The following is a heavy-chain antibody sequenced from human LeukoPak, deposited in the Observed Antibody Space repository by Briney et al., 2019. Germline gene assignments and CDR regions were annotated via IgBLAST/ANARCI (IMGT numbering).Heavy chain of an antibody. J-gene: IGHJ4*02. CDR3: ARDQARTTTWYLYMNY. D-gene: IGHD3/OR15-3a*01. CDR2: LDPNSGGT. Sequence: ASVKVSCKASGYTFTGYYIHWVRQAPGQGLEWMGRLDPNSGGTNSAQKFRARVTMTRDTSITTAYMELSRLRSDDTAVYYCARDQARTTTWYLYMNYWGQGTLVTVPS. V-gene: IGHV1-2*06. CDR1: GYTFTGYY.